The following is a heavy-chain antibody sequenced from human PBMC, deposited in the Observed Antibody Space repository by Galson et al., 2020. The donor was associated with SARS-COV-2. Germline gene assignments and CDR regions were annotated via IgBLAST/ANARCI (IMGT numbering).Heavy chain of an antibody. CDR3: ARSHGFY. CDR1: GGSISSGSYY. V-gene: IGHV4-61*02. Sequence: SETLSLTCTVSGGSISSGSYYWSWIRQPAGKGLEWIGRIYTDGSTNYNPSLKSRVTMSLDASKNQFSLKMTSVTTADTAVYYCARSHGFYWGRGTLVTVS. CDR2: IYTDGST. J-gene: IGHJ4*02.